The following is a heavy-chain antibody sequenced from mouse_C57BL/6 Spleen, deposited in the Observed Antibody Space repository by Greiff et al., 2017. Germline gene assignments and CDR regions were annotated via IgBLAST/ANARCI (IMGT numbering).Heavy chain of an antibody. CDR2: IYPSDSET. V-gene: IGHV1-61*01. Sequence: QVQLQQPGAELVRPGSSVKLSCKASGYTFTSYWMDWVKQRPGQGLEWIGNIYPSDSETHYNQKFKDKATLTVDKSSSTAYMQLSSLTSEDSAVXYCAYGEAWFAYWGQGTLVTVSA. J-gene: IGHJ3*01. CDR3: AYGEAWFAY. D-gene: IGHD2-13*01. CDR1: GYTFTSYW.